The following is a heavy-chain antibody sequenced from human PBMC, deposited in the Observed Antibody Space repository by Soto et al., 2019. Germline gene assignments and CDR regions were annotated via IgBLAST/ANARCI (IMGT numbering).Heavy chain of an antibody. J-gene: IGHJ4*02. CDR3: ARERGSRWTFAD. D-gene: IGHD2-2*01. CDR1: GFTFSTYS. V-gene: IGHV3-48*01. CDR2: ISSSSTI. Sequence: GESLKISCAASGFTFSTYSMNWVRQAPGKGLEWVSSISSSSTIYYADSVKGRFTISRDNVQNSLYLQMHSLRAEDTAVYYCARERGSRWTFADWGQGTLVTVSS.